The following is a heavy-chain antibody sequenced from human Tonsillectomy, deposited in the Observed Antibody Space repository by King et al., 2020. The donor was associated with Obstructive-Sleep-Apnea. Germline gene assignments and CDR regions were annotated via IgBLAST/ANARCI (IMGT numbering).Heavy chain of an antibody. V-gene: IGHV3-48*04. D-gene: IGHD3-22*01. Sequence: VQLVESGGGLVQPGGSLRLSCAASGFTFSSYSMNWVRQAPGKGLEWVEYISSSSSTIYYVDAVKGRFTISRDNAKNSLYLQMNSLRAEDTAVYYCARDRYYYASSGYYHDYWGQGTLVTVSS. CDR2: ISSSSSTI. J-gene: IGHJ4*02. CDR3: ARDRYYYASSGYYHDY. CDR1: GFTFSSYS.